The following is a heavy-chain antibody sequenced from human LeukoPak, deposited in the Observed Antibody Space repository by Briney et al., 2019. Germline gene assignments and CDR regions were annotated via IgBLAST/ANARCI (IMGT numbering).Heavy chain of an antibody. CDR2: IYSSGST. Sequence: GGSLRLSCAASGFTVSSNYMSWVRQAPGKGLEWVSIIYSSGSTYYADSVKGRFTISRDNSKNTLYLQMNSLRAEDTAVYYCATAVVPYYYYVDVWGKGTTVTVSS. CDR1: GFTVSSNY. D-gene: IGHD2-2*01. V-gene: IGHV3-53*01. J-gene: IGHJ6*03. CDR3: ATAVVPYYYYVDV.